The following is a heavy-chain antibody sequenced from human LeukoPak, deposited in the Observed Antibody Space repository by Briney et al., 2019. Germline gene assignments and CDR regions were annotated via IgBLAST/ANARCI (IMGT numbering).Heavy chain of an antibody. V-gene: IGHV3-23*01. CDR3: AKVIWRAYDDSPFDS. CDR1: GFTFGNYA. CDR2: ISGSGTIT. J-gene: IGHJ4*02. Sequence: GGSLRLSCAASGFTFGNYAMNLVRQAPGKGLEWVSVISGSGTITQYAESLKGRFTVSRDNSKNTLYLQMHNLRPDDTAVYYCAKVIWRAYDDSPFDSWGQGTLVTVSS. D-gene: IGHD3-22*01.